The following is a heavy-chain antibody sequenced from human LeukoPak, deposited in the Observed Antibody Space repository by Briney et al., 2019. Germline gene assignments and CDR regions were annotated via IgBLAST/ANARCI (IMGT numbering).Heavy chain of an antibody. CDR2: ISGSGGST. D-gene: IGHD3-22*01. J-gene: IGHJ4*02. Sequence: PGGSLRLSCAASGFTFSSHAMSWVRQAPGKGLEWVSAISGSGGSTYYADSVKGRFTISRDNSKNTLYLQMNSLRAEDTAVYYCAKQDRRLMSIVVVINYYFDYWGQGTLVTVSS. V-gene: IGHV3-23*01. CDR1: GFTFSSHA. CDR3: AKQDRRLMSIVVVINYYFDY.